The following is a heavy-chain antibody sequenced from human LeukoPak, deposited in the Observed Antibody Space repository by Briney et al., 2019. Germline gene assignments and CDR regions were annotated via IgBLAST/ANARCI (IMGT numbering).Heavy chain of an antibody. Sequence: PGGSLRLSCAASGFTFRHAWMNWVRQAPGKGLEWVGRIKSQDDGGTADYGAPVRGRFSISRDDSKNTLFLQMKNLKTEDTAVYYWTTDSPRLPLPGTATWGQGTLVIVSS. D-gene: IGHD5/OR15-5a*01. CDR2: IKSQDDGGTA. CDR1: GFTFRHAW. CDR3: TTDSPRLPLPGTAT. J-gene: IGHJ4*02. V-gene: IGHV3-15*01.